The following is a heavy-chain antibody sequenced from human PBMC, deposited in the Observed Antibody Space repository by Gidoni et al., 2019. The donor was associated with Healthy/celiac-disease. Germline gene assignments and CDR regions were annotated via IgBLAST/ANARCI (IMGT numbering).Heavy chain of an antibody. CDR1: GFTFSSYS. V-gene: IGHV3-21*01. Sequence: EVQLVESGGGLVKPGGSLRLSCAASGFTFSSYSMNWVRQAPGKGLEWVSSISNSSSYIYYADSVKGRFTISRDNAKNSLYLQMNSLRAEDAAVYYCARAASPYGDPLTSWGQGTLVTVSS. J-gene: IGHJ5*02. CDR3: ARAASPYGDPLTS. D-gene: IGHD4-17*01. CDR2: ISNSSSYI.